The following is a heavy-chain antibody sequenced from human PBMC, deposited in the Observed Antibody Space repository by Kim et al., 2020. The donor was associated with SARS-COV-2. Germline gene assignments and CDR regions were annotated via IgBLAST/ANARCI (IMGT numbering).Heavy chain of an antibody. Sequence: SETLSLTCAVSGGSITSTHWWTWIRQTPGKGLEWIGEIFHSGMTNYNPSLKSRVTISVDKSQNHFSLTLISVTAADTAFYYCTRAEEHYSSLDWLDPWGQGTLVSVSS. CDR2: IFHSGMT. V-gene: IGHV4-4*02. CDR1: GGSITSTHW. D-gene: IGHD4-4*01. CDR3: TRAEEHYSSLDWLDP. J-gene: IGHJ5*02.